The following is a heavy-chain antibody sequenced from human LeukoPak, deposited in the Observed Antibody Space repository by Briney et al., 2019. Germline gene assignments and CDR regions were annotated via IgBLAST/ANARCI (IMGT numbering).Heavy chain of an antibody. Sequence: GGSLRLSCAASGFTFSSYEMNWVRQAPGKGLEWVSVIYSGGSTYYADSVKGRFTISRDNSKNTLYLQMNSLRAEDTAVYYCARESSTDAFDIWGQGTMVTVSS. J-gene: IGHJ3*02. CDR1: GFTFSSYE. CDR3: ARESSTDAFDI. V-gene: IGHV3-66*01. CDR2: IYSGGST. D-gene: IGHD2-2*01.